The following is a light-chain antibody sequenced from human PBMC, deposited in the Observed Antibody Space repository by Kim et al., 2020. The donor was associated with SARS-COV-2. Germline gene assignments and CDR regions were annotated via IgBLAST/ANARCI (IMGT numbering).Light chain of an antibody. CDR1: KLGNEY. J-gene: IGLJ1*01. Sequence: VSPGQTASITCSGDKLGNEYVSWYQQKSGQSPVLVIYQDWKRPSGVPERFSGSNSENTATLAISGAQPMDEADYYCQVSDRNTYVFGPGTKVTVL. V-gene: IGLV3-1*01. CDR2: QDW. CDR3: QVSDRNTYV.